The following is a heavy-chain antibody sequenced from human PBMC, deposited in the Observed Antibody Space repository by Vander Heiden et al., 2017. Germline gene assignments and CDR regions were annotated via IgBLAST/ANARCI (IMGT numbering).Heavy chain of an antibody. V-gene: IGHV3-23*01. CDR3: AKDWESPPTYYYDSSGYYPSRAFDI. Sequence: EVQLLESGGGLVQPGGSLRLSCAASGFTFSSYAMSWVRQAPGKGLEWVSAISGSGGSTDYADSVKGRFTISRDNSKNTLYLQMNSLRAEDTAVYYCAKDWESPPTYYYDSSGYYPSRAFDIWGQGTMVTVSS. CDR2: ISGSGGST. D-gene: IGHD3-22*01. CDR1: GFTFSSYA. J-gene: IGHJ3*02.